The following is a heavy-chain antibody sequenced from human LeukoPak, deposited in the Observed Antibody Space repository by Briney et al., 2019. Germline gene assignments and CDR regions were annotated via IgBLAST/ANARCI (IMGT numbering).Heavy chain of an antibody. CDR3: ARDYTDYGMDV. J-gene: IGHJ6*02. CDR1: GGSISSGGYY. Sequence: SETLSLTCTVSGGSISSGGYYWSWIRQHLGKGLEWIGYIYYSGSTYYNPSLKSRVTISVDTSKNQFSLKLSSVTAADTAVYYCARDYTDYGMDVWGQGTTVTVSS. CDR2: IYYSGST. D-gene: IGHD3-16*01. V-gene: IGHV4-31*03.